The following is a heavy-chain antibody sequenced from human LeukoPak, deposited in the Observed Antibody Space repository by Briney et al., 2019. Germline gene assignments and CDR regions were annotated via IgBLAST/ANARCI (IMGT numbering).Heavy chain of an antibody. J-gene: IGHJ4*02. CDR2: ISSTSSYI. Sequence: WGSLRLSCAASGFTFSSYSMNWVRQAPGKGLEWVSSISSTSSYIYYPDSVKGRFTISRDNAKSSLYLQMNGLRAEDTAVYYCARARGSFSFDSWGQGTLVTVSS. CDR1: GFTFSSYS. CDR3: ARARGSFSFDS. V-gene: IGHV3-21*01. D-gene: IGHD1-26*01.